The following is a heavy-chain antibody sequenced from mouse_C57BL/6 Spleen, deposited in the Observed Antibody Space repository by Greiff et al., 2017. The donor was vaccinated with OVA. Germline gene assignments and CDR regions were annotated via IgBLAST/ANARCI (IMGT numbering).Heavy chain of an antibody. J-gene: IGHJ1*03. CDR3: TSLPYYSNYEGYFDV. CDR2: IDPEDGDT. D-gene: IGHD2-5*01. CDR1: GFNIKDYY. Sequence: VQLKESGAELVRPGASVKLSCTASGFNIKDYYMHWVKQRPEQGLAWIGRIDPEDGDTEYAPKFQGKATMTAEPSSHPAYLQLSSLTSEDTAVYYCTSLPYYSNYEGYFDVWGTGTTVTVSS. V-gene: IGHV14-1*01.